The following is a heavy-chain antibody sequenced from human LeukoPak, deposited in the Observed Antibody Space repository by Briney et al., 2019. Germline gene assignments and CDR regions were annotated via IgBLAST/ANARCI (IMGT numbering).Heavy chain of an antibody. CDR3: ARDQVGANGVFDY. J-gene: IGHJ4*02. D-gene: IGHD1-26*01. CDR2: ISAFNGNT. CDR1: GYIFNSYG. Sequence: ASVKVSCKASGYIFNSYGISWVRQAPGQGLEWMGWISAFNGNTNYAQKFQGRVTMTTGTSTNTAYMELRSLSSDDTAVYFCARDQVGANGVFDYWGQGTLVTVSS. V-gene: IGHV1-18*01.